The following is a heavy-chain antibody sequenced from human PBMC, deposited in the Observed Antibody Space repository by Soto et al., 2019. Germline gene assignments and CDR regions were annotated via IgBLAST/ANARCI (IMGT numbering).Heavy chain of an antibody. CDR2: INHSGST. CDR1: GGSFSGYY. J-gene: IGHJ1*01. Sequence: PSETLSLTCAVYGGSFSGYYWSWIRQPPGKGLEWIGEINHSGSTNYNPSLKSRVTISVDTSKNQFSLKLSSVTAADTAVYYCARGRGRIKYFQHWGQGTLVTVSS. D-gene: IGHD5-12*01. CDR3: ARGRGRIKYFQH. V-gene: IGHV4-34*01.